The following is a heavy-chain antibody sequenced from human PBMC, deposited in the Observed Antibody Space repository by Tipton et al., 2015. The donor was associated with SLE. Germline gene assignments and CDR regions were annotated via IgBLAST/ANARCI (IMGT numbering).Heavy chain of an antibody. CDR3: ARSDYCYGSSAPFAY. CDR2: IYYSGST. Sequence: LRLSCTVSGGSIGSYYWSWIRQPPGKGLEWIGYIYYSGSTNYNPSLKSRFTISVDTSKNQFSLKLSSVTAADTAVYYCARSDYCYGSSAPFAYGGQGTLLTVSS. J-gene: IGHJ4*02. D-gene: IGHD3-10*01. CDR1: GGSIGSYY. V-gene: IGHV4-59*01.